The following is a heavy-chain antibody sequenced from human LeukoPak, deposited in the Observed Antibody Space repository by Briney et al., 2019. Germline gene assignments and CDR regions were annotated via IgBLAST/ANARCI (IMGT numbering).Heavy chain of an antibody. D-gene: IGHD3-9*01. CDR3: ARARGDILTGFDY. CDR1: GGSISSYY. V-gene: IGHV4-59*01. J-gene: IGHJ4*02. Sequence: SETLSLTCTVSGGSISSYYWSWIRQPPGKGLEWIGYIYYSGSTNYNPSLKSRVTISVDTSKNQFSLKLSSVTAADTAVYYCARARGDILTGFDYWGQGTLVTVSS. CDR2: IYYSGST.